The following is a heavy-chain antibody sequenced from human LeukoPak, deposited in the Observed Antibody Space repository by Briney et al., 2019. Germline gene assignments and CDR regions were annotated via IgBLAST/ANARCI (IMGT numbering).Heavy chain of an antibody. D-gene: IGHD3-9*01. CDR3: AKWGDYDVLTGYYVSDY. CDR2: ITGSGGNT. V-gene: IGHV3-23*01. J-gene: IGHJ4*02. CDR1: GFTFSNYA. Sequence: GASLRFSCAASGFTFSNYAMSWVRQAPGKGLERVSAITGSGGNTYYADSVKGRFTISRDNSKNTVFLQMNSLRAEDTAVYYCAKWGDYDVLTGYYVSDYWGQGTLVTVSS.